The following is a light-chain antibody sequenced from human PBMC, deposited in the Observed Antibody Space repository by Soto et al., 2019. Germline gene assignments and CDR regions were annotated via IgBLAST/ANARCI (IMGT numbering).Light chain of an antibody. CDR1: QDISNY. Sequence: DIQMTQSPSSLSASVGDRVTITCQASQDISNYLNWYQQKPGKAPKLLIYGASNLETGVPSRFSGSGSGTDFTFTISSLQHEDIATYYCQQYDNLPFTFGPGTKVDIK. CDR3: QQYDNLPFT. V-gene: IGKV1-33*01. CDR2: GAS. J-gene: IGKJ3*01.